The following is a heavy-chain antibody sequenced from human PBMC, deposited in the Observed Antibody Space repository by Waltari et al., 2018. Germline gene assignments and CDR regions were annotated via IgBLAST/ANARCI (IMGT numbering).Heavy chain of an antibody. V-gene: IGHV3-30*02. CDR3: AKDPLVYGSVKGYFDY. J-gene: IGHJ4*02. CDR2: IRYDGSNK. Sequence: QVQLVESGGGVVQPGGSLRLSCAASGFTFSSYGMHWVRQAPGKGLEWVAFIRYDGSNKYYADSVKGRFTISRDNSKNTLYLQMNSLRAEDTAVYYCAKDPLVYGSVKGYFDYWGQGTLVTVSS. D-gene: IGHD3-10*01. CDR1: GFTFSSYG.